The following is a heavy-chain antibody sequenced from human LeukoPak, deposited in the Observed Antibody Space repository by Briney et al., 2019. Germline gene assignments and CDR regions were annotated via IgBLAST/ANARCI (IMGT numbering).Heavy chain of an antibody. Sequence: PSETLSLTCTVSGDSISSSSHYWGWIRQPPGKGLEWIGNIFYRGNTYYNLSLKSRVTIFVDTSKNQFSLKLSSVTAADTAVYYCARTYYYYYYIDVRGKGTTVTVSS. CDR3: ARTYYYYYYIDV. CDR2: IFYRGNT. V-gene: IGHV4-39*01. CDR1: GDSISSSSHY. J-gene: IGHJ6*03.